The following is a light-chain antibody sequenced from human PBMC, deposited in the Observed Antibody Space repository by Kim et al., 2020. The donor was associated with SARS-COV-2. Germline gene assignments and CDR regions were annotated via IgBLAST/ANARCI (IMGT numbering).Light chain of an antibody. CDR1: SDDVGGYNW. CDR2: DVT. Sequence: GPSITISCTGTSDDVGGYNWVSWYQQHPGKAPQLIIYDVTKRPSGVSDRFSGSKFGNTASLTVSGLQGEDEAVYFCTSYASSGSWVFGGGTQLTVL. V-gene: IGLV2-14*03. CDR3: TSYASSGSWV. J-gene: IGLJ3*02.